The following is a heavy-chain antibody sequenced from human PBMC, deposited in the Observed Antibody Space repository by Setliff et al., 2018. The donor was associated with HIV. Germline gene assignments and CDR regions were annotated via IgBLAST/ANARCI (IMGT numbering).Heavy chain of an antibody. V-gene: IGHV1-69*10. CDR3: ARDHDSSAYTYFDY. J-gene: IGHJ4*02. CDR2: IIPILGIA. CDR1: RGTFSSYG. Sequence: SVKVSCKASRGTFSSYGFSWVRQAPGQGLEWMGGIIPILGIANYAQKFKGRVTITADKSTSTVYMELRSLRSEDTAVYYCARDHDSSAYTYFDYWGRGTLVTVSS. D-gene: IGHD3-22*01.